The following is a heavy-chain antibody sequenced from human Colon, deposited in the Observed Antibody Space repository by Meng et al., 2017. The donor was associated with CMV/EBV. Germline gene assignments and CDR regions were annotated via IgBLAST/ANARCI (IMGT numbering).Heavy chain of an antibody. V-gene: IGHV3-11*04. D-gene: IGHD3-22*01. Sequence: GESLKISCAASGFSFSDYYMAWIRQAPGKGLEWVSYISGSGSAIYYADSVKGRFTISRDNANNSLYLQMSSLSAEDTAVYYCVRDNARVQGNIPILVVPQGFDYWGQGTLVTVSS. CDR3: VRDNARVQGNIPILVVPQGFDY. CDR2: ISGSGSAI. J-gene: IGHJ4*02. CDR1: GFSFSDYY.